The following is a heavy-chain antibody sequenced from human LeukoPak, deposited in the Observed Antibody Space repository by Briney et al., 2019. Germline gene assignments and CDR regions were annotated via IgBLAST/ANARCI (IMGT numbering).Heavy chain of an antibody. CDR3: AIILRYSGSPDAFDI. CDR1: RYTFTVYY. D-gene: IGHD1-26*01. Sequence: GASVTVSFKPSRYTFTVYYMHWVRQAPGQGREWMGWINPNSGGTNYAQKFQGWVTMTRDTSISTAYMELSRLRSDDTAVYYCAIILRYSGSPDAFDIWGQGTMVTISS. J-gene: IGHJ3*02. CDR2: INPNSGGT. V-gene: IGHV1-2*04.